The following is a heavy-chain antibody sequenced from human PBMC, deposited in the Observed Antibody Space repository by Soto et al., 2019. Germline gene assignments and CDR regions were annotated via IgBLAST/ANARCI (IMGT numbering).Heavy chain of an antibody. CDR3: YADPNAAMDV. Sequence: SETLSLTCTVSGGSMSSRGYYWGWIRQPPGKGLEWIASIYYSGSTYYNPSLKSRVTVSVDTSKNQFSLKLSSVTAADTAVYYCYADPNAAMDVWGQGTTVTVSS. CDR2: IYYSGST. V-gene: IGHV4-39*01. CDR1: GGSMSSRGYY. J-gene: IGHJ6*02.